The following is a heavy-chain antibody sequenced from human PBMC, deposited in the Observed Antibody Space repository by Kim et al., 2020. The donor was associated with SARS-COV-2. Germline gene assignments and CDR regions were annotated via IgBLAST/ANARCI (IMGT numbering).Heavy chain of an antibody. CDR3: AKDTYDFWSGYHQAFDY. CDR1: GFTFSSYG. D-gene: IGHD3-3*01. Sequence: GGSLRLSCAASGFTFSSYGMHWVRQAPGKGLEWVAVISYDGSNKYYADSVKGRFTISRDNSKNTLYLQMNSLRAEDTAVYYCAKDTYDFWSGYHQAFDYWGQGTLVTVSS. J-gene: IGHJ4*02. CDR2: ISYDGSNK. V-gene: IGHV3-30*18.